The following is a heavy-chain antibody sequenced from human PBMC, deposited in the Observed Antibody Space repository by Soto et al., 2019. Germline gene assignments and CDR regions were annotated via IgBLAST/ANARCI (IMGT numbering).Heavy chain of an antibody. D-gene: IGHD2-15*01. CDR1: GFTFSKYA. J-gene: IGHJ2*01. V-gene: IGHV3-23*01. CDR2: ISANGGIT. CDR3: AKDKYTDSVRKVWFFDY. Sequence: EVQLLESGGGLVKPGGSLRLSCAASGFTFSKYAMSWVRLAPGKGLEWVSSISANGGITDYADSVKGRFTIPRDNFQNILSLQMDSLRGDDTALYFCAKDKYTDSVRKVWFFDYWGRGTLVTVSS.